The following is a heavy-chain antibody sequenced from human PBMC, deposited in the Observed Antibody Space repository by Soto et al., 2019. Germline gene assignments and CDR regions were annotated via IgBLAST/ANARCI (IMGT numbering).Heavy chain of an antibody. J-gene: IGHJ5*02. Sequence: EVQLVESGGGLVKPGGSLRLSCAASGSTFSNAWMSWVRQAPGKGLEWVGRVKSKSNGGTTDYAASVKGRFTISRDDSRNTLYLQMNSLKTEDTAVYYCSTLGFDPWGKGTLVTVSS. CDR1: GSTFSNAW. CDR3: STLGFDP. V-gene: IGHV3-15*01. CDR2: VKSKSNGGTT.